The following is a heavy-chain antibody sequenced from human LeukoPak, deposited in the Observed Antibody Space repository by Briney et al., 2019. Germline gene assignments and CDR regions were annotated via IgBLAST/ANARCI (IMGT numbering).Heavy chain of an antibody. D-gene: IGHD3-10*01. CDR3: ARAGSGTKGLDY. V-gene: IGHV3-21*01. J-gene: IGHJ4*02. Sequence: GGSLRLSCAASGFTFSSYSMNWVRQAPGKGLGWVSSISSSSSYIYYADSVKGRFTISRDNAKNSLYLQMNGLRAEDTAVYYCARAGSGTKGLDYWGQGTLVTVSS. CDR1: GFTFSSYS. CDR2: ISSSSSYI.